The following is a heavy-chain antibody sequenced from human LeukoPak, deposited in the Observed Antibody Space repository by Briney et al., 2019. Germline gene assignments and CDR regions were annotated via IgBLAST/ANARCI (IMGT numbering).Heavy chain of an antibody. Sequence: PSVNVASKASGHTFTSYSINWERHATRQGLEWMGWMNPNRGNTGHTQKFQGRGTMTRNTSRSTAYMELSSLRSGDRAVYYCARGPRGSYSGRWGQGTLVTVS. CDR1: GHTFTSYS. D-gene: IGHD1-26*01. V-gene: IGHV1-8*01. J-gene: IGHJ4*02. CDR2: MNPNRGNT. CDR3: ARGPRGSYSGR.